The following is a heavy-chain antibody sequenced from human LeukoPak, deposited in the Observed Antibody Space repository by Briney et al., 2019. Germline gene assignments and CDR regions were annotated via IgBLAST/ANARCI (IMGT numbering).Heavy chain of an antibody. J-gene: IGHJ4*02. CDR1: GYCFTTYG. CDR3: VRDERRAAGGTTGYFDH. V-gene: IGHV1-18*01. D-gene: IGHD6-13*01. Sequence: ASVKVSCKTSGYCFTTYGISWVRQAPGQGLEWMAWMSGFMNDGNSAPKFWDRVTMTKDTPTSTAYMELRNLRSDDTGVYYCVRDERRAAGGTTGYFDHWGQGTVVIVSS. CDR2: MSGFMNDG.